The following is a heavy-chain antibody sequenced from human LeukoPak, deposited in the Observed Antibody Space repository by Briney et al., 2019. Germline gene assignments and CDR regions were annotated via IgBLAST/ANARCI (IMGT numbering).Heavy chain of an antibody. CDR3: PKMSSSWTYYYGMDV. J-gene: IGHJ6*02. CDR1: GFTFSSYA. V-gene: IGHV3-23*01. D-gene: IGHD6-13*01. CDR2: ISGSGGST. Sequence: PGGSLRLSCAASGFTFSSYAMSWVRQAPGKGLEWVSAISGSGGSTYYADSVKGRFTISRDNSKNSLYLQMNSLRAEDTAVYYCPKMSSSWTYYYGMDVWGQGTTVTVSS.